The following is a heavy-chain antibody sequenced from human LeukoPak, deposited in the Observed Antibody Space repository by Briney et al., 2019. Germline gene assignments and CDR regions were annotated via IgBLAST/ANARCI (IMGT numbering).Heavy chain of an antibody. J-gene: IGHJ2*01. CDR1: GYSFTSYW. V-gene: IGHV5-51*01. CDR2: IYPGDSDT. CDR3: ARLPSYYDSGGYNKPRYSDL. Sequence: HGESLKISCKGSGYSFTSYWIGWVRQMPGKGLEWVGIIYPGDSDTRYSPSFQGQVTISGDKSISTAYLQWSSLKASDTAMYYCARLPSYYDSGGYNKPRYSDLWGRGTLVTVSS. D-gene: IGHD3-22*01.